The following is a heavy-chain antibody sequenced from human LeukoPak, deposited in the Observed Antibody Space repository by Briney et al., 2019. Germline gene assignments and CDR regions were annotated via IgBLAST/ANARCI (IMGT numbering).Heavy chain of an antibody. CDR1: GFSFSSYE. CDR3: ATYIVGPTLDY. V-gene: IGHV3-48*03. D-gene: IGHD1-26*01. Sequence: GGSLRLSCAASGFSFSSYETNWVRQAPGKGLEWVSYIGSSGSTVYYADSVKGRFTISRDNAKNSLYLQMSSLRAEDTAIYYCATYIVGPTLDYWGQGTRVTVSS. J-gene: IGHJ4*02. CDR2: IGSSGSTV.